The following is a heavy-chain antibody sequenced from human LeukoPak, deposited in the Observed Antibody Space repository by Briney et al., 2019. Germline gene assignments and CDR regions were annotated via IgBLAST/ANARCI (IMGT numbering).Heavy chain of an antibody. Sequence: GGPLRLSCAASGFTFSSYAMSWVRQAPGKGLEWVSAISGSGGSTYYADSVKGRFTISRDNSKNTLYLQMNSLRAEDTAVYYCAKVLKRSYYGSGSYFGQCDYWGQGTLATVSS. D-gene: IGHD3-10*01. CDR3: AKVLKRSYYGSGSYFGQCDY. V-gene: IGHV3-23*01. J-gene: IGHJ4*02. CDR2: ISGSGGST. CDR1: GFTFSSYA.